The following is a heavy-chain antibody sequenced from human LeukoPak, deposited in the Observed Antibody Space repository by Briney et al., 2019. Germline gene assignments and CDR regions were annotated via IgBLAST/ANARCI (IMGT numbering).Heavy chain of an antibody. CDR1: GGSFSGYY. Sequence: SETLSLTCAVYGGSFSGYYWSWIRQPPGKGLEWIGEINHSGSTNYNPSLKSRVTISVDTSKSQFSLKLSSVTAADTAVYYCARGRLIYYYYYMDVWGKGTTVTVSS. D-gene: IGHD3-22*01. V-gene: IGHV4-34*01. J-gene: IGHJ6*03. CDR2: INHSGST. CDR3: ARGRLIYYYYYMDV.